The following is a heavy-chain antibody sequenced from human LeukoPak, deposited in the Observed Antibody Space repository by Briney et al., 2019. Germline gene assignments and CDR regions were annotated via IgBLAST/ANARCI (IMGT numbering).Heavy chain of an antibody. CDR1: GGSISNSSYY. D-gene: IGHD1-26*01. CDR2: MYYSGST. CDR3: ARHSGSYLKSALHI. J-gene: IGHJ3*02. V-gene: IGHV4-39*01. Sequence: SETLSLTCTVSGGSISNSSYYWGWIRQPPGKGLEWIGSMYYSGSTYYNPSLKSRVTISVDTSKNQFSLELTSVTAADTAVYYCARHSGSYLKSALHIWGQGTMVTVSS.